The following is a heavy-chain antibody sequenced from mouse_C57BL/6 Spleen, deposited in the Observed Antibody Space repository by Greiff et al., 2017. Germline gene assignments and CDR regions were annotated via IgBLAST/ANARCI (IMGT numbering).Heavy chain of an antibody. J-gene: IGHJ2*01. V-gene: IGHV1-81*01. CDR1: GYTFTSYG. Sequence: QVQLQQSGAELARPGASVKLSCKASGYTFTSYGISWVKQRTGQGLEWIGEIYPRSGNTYYNEKFKGKATLTADKSSSTAYMGLRSLTSEDSAVYFCARSRALDSSGYYFDYWGKGTTLTVSS. CDR2: IYPRSGNT. D-gene: IGHD3-2*02. CDR3: ARSRALDSSGYYFDY.